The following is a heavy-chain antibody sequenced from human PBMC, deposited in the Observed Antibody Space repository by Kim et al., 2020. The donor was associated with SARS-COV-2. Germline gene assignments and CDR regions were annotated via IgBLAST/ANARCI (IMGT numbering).Heavy chain of an antibody. CDR3: ARESRYSYSGYYYVMDV. CDR1: GFTFSSYW. J-gene: IGHJ6*02. Sequence: GGSLRLSCAASGFTFSSYWMHWVRQAPGKGLVWVSRMTTDGSSTSYADSVKGRFTISRDNAKNTLYLQMNSLRAEDTAVYYCARESRYSYSGYYYVMDVWGQGTTVTVSS. D-gene: IGHD5-18*01. V-gene: IGHV3-74*01. CDR2: MTTDGSST.